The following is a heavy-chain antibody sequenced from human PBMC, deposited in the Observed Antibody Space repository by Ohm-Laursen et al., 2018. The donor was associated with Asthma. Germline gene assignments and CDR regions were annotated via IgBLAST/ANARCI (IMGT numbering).Heavy chain of an antibody. CDR1: GYTFSRYS. CDR3: AKDYSFGYIDY. J-gene: IGHJ4*02. D-gene: IGHD3-16*02. Sequence: GSLRLSCTATGYTFSRYSIHWVRQIPGKGLEWVASISTASSFIYYADSVRGRFTTSRDNARNSVYLQMNSLRAEDTVVYYCAKDYSFGYIDYWGQGTLVTVSS. CDR2: ISTASSFI. V-gene: IGHV3-21*04.